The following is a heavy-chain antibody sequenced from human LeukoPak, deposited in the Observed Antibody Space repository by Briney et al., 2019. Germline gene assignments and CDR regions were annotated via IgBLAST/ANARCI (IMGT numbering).Heavy chain of an antibody. CDR2: KLHSGST. CDR3: ASSTRGYTYGWYYFDY. J-gene: IGHJ4*02. CDR1: GYSISSGYY. V-gene: IGHV4-38-2*01. D-gene: IGHD5-18*01. Sequence: SETLSLTCAVSGYSISSGYYWGWIRQPPGKGLEWIGNKLHSGSTYSNPALKSRVTISVDTSKNQFSLKLSSVTAADTAVYYCASSTRGYTYGWYYFDYWGQGTLVTVSS.